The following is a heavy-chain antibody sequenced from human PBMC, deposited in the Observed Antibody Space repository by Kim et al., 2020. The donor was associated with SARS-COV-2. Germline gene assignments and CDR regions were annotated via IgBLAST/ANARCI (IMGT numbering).Heavy chain of an antibody. CDR3: ARDPNGDQYFDY. D-gene: IGHD4-17*01. V-gene: IGHV4-31*02. J-gene: IGHJ4*02. Sequence: YYNPSLKSRVTKSVDTSKNQFSLKLSSVTAADTAVYYCARDPNGDQYFDYWGQGTLVTVSS.